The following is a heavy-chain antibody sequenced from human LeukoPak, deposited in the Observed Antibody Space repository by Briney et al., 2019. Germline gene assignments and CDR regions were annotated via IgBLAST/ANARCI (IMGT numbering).Heavy chain of an antibody. V-gene: IGHV3-33*01. D-gene: IGHD1-26*01. CDR3: VSGSSVEATVDAFEI. CDR1: VFIFSSYG. Sequence: GGSLRLSCAASVFIFSSYGMQWVRQAPGKGLEWVAVIWYDGSNKYHADSVKGRFTISRDNSKNTLYLQMNSLRAEDTAVYYWVSGSSVEATVDAFEIWGQGTMVTVSS. CDR2: IWYDGSNK. J-gene: IGHJ3*02.